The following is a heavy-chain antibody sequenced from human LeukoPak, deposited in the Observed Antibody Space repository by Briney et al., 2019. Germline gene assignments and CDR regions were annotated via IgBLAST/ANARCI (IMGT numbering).Heavy chain of an antibody. D-gene: IGHD2-2*01. CDR3: ARVPGSRGLPAAMLGSSWYDGYYFDY. V-gene: IGHV1-2*02. CDR1: GYTFTGYY. J-gene: IGHJ4*02. Sequence: ASVKVSCKASGYTFTGYYMHWVRQAPGQGLEWMGWINPNSGGTNYAQKFQGRVTMTRDTSISTAYMELSRLRSDDTAVYYCARVPGSRGLPAAMLGSSWYDGYYFDYWGQGTLVTVSS. CDR2: INPNSGGT.